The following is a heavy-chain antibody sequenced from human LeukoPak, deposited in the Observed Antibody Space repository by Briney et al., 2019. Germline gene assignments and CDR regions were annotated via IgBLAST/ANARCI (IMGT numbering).Heavy chain of an antibody. D-gene: IGHD2-15*01. CDR2: ISSSSSYI. CDR3: ARVAYTSSWGERYYFDY. V-gene: IGHV3-21*01. Sequence: PGGSLRLSCAASGFTFSSYSMNWVRQAPGKGLEWVSSISSSSSYIYYADSVKGRFTISRDNAKNSLYLQMNSLTVEDTAIYYCARVAYTSSWGERYYFDYWGQGTLVTVSS. J-gene: IGHJ4*02. CDR1: GFTFSSYS.